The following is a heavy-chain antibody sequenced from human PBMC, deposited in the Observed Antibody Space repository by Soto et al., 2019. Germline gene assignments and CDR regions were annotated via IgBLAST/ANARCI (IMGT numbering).Heavy chain of an antibody. CDR1: GGSVSDKTYY. J-gene: IGHJ4*02. CDR2: VYYSGTT. V-gene: IGHV4-61*01. Sequence: PSETLSLTCSVSGGSVSDKTYYWSWIRQPPGKRLEWIGYVYYSGTTNYNPSLKSRVTISVDLSKNQFSLRLSSVTTADTALYYCARTTAVPNTLRSRYFFDYWGQGTLVTVSS. CDR3: ARTTAVPNTLRSRYFFDY. D-gene: IGHD4-17*01.